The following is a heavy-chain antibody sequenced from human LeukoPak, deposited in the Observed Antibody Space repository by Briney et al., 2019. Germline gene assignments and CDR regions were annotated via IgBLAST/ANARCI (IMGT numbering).Heavy chain of an antibody. CDR2: ISGSGGST. Sequence: GGSLRLSCAASGFTFSSYAMSWVRQAPGKGLEWVSAISGSGGSTYYADSVKGRFTISRDNSKNTLYLQMNSLKTEDTAVYYCTTVGSGFLEWLLYPVNYWGQGTLVTVSS. V-gene: IGHV3-23*01. CDR1: GFTFSSYA. D-gene: IGHD3-3*01. CDR3: TTVGSGFLEWLLYPVNY. J-gene: IGHJ4*02.